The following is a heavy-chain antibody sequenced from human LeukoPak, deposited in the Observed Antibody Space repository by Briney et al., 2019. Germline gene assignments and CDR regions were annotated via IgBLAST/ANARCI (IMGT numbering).Heavy chain of an antibody. D-gene: IGHD2-15*01. CDR1: GGSISSYY. J-gene: IGHJ6*02. Sequence: SETLSLTCTVSGGSISSYYWSWIRQPPGKGLEWIGYIYYSGSTIYNPSLKSRVTISVDTSKNQFSLKLSSVTAADTAVYYCARHCSGGSCYYGMDVWGQGTTVTVSS. CDR2: IYYSGST. V-gene: IGHV4-59*08. CDR3: ARHCSGGSCYYGMDV.